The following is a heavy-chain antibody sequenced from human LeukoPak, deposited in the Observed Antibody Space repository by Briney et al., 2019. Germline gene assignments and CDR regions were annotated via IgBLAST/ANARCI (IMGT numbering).Heavy chain of an antibody. D-gene: IGHD3-10*01. CDR3: ARRAYHDSRSYPRFDY. CDR1: GGSFRGYY. CDR2: INHSGST. J-gene: IGHJ4*02. V-gene: IGHV4-34*01. Sequence: SETLSLTCAVFGGSFRGYYWSWIRQSPGKGLEWIGEINHSGSTNYYPSLKSRVTISVDTSKNQFSLKLNSVTAADTAVYYCARRAYHDSRSYPRFDYWGQGTLVTVSS.